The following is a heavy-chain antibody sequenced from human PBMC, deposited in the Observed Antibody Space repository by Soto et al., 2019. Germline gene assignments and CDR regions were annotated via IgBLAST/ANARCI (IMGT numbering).Heavy chain of an antibody. Sequence: SETLSLTCTVSGGSISSYYWSWIRQPPGKGLEWIGYIYYSGSTNYNPSLKSRVTISVDTSKNQFSLKLSSVTAADTAVYYCARLVWFGEYYGMDVWGQGTTVTVPS. D-gene: IGHD3-10*01. V-gene: IGHV4-59*08. J-gene: IGHJ6*02. CDR1: GGSISSYY. CDR3: ARLVWFGEYYGMDV. CDR2: IYYSGST.